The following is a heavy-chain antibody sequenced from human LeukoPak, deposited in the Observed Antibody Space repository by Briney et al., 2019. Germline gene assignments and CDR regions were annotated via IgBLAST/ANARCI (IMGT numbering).Heavy chain of an antibody. J-gene: IGHJ3*02. V-gene: IGHV1-8*03. CDR3: ARGRYSGSWYELDHAFDI. CDR1: GYTFTSYD. CDR2: MNPNSGNT. D-gene: IGHD6-13*01. Sequence: ASVKVSCKASGYTFTSYDINWVRQATGQGLEWMGWMNPNSGNTGYAQKFQGRVTITRNTSISTAYMELSNLRSEDTAVYYCARGRYSGSWYELDHAFDIWGQGTMVTVSS.